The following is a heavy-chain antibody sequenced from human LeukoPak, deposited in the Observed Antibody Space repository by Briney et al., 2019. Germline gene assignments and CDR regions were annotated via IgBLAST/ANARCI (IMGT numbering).Heavy chain of an antibody. CDR3: ARGRYSSSWYPAYYYYYYMDV. CDR1: GGSFSGYY. CDR2: INHSGST. Sequence: SETLSLTCAVYGGSFSGYYWSWIRQPPGKGLEWIGEINHSGSTNYNPSLKSRVTISVDTSKNQFSLKLSSVTAADTAVYYCARGRYSSSWYPAYYYYYYMDVWGKGTTVTVSS. V-gene: IGHV4-34*01. D-gene: IGHD6-13*01. J-gene: IGHJ6*03.